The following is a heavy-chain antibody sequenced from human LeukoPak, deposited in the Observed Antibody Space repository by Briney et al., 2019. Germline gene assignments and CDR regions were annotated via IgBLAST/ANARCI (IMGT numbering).Heavy chain of an antibody. V-gene: IGHV4-34*01. Sequence: SETLSLTCAVYGGSFSGYYWSWIRQPPGKGLEWIGEINHSGSTNYNPSLKSRVTISVDTSKNQFSLKLSSVTAADTAVYYCARLDVGATGDYWGQGTLVTVSS. CDR1: GGSFSGYY. D-gene: IGHD1-26*01. J-gene: IGHJ4*02. CDR2: INHSGST. CDR3: ARLDVGATGDY.